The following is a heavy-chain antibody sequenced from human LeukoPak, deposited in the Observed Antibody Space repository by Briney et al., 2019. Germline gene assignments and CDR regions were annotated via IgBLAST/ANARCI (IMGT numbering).Heavy chain of an antibody. CDR3: ARDWSGPSYGMDV. CDR2: ISYDGSNK. V-gene: IGHV3-30*04. J-gene: IGHJ6*02. D-gene: IGHD3-3*01. Sequence: GGSLRLSCAASGFTFRSYAMHWVRQAPGKGLEWVAVISYDGSNKYYADSVKGRFTISRDNSKNTLYLQMNSLRAEDTAVYYCARDWSGPSYGMDVWGQGTTVTVSS. CDR1: GFTFRSYA.